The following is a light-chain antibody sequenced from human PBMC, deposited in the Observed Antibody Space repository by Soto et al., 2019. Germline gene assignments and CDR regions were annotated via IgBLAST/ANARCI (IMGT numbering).Light chain of an antibody. Sequence: ELVLTQSPATLSLSPGERATLSCRASQSVSSYLAWYQQKPGQAPRLLIYDASNRATGIPARFSGIGSGTDFTLPISSLETEDFAVYYGQQYNDRPPITFGQGTRLEIK. V-gene: IGKV3-11*01. CDR2: DAS. CDR1: QSVSSY. CDR3: QQYNDRPPIT. J-gene: IGKJ5*01.